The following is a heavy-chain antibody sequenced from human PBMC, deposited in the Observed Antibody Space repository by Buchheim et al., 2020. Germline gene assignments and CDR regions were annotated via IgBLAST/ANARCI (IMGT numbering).Heavy chain of an antibody. CDR3: AKGRLRYCSGGSCYTPFDY. J-gene: IGHJ4*02. V-gene: IGHV3-30*18. Sequence: QVQLVESGGGVVQPGRSLRLSCAASGFTFSSYGMHWVRQAPGKGLEWVAVISYVGSNKYYADSVKGRFTISRDNSKNTLYLQMNSLRAEDTAVYYCAKGRLRYCSGGSCYTPFDYWGQGTL. CDR1: GFTFSSYG. D-gene: IGHD2-15*01. CDR2: ISYVGSNK.